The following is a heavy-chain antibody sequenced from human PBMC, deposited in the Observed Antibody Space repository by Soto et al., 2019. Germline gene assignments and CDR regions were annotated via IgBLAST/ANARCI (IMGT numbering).Heavy chain of an antibody. CDR3: AITYCRDNSCPRDFDF. Sequence: QVQVVQSGAEVKKPESSVKVSCKPSGGTFNTYTGNWVRLAPGPGLEWMGRFIPILDMANYAQKFQDRVTITADRSTFTAYMELNSLTSDDTAVYYCAITYCRDNSCPRDFDFWGPGTRVTVSS. J-gene: IGHJ4*02. CDR1: GGTFNTYT. D-gene: IGHD2-21*01. V-gene: IGHV1-69*02. CDR2: FIPILDMA.